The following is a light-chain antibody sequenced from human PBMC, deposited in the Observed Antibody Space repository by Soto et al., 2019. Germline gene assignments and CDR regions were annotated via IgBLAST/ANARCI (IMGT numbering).Light chain of an antibody. CDR1: SSNIGAGYD. CDR2: GNS. Sequence: QSVLTQPPSVSGAPGQRVTISCTGSSSNIGAGYDVPWYQQLPGTAPKLLIYGNSNRPSGVPDRFYGYKSGTSASLAITGLHAEDEADYYCQSYDSSLSGWVFGGGTKLTVL. V-gene: IGLV1-40*01. CDR3: QSYDSSLSGWV. J-gene: IGLJ3*02.